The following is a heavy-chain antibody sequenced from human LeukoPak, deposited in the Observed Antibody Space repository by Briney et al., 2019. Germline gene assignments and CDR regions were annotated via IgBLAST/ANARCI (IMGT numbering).Heavy chain of an antibody. V-gene: IGHV1-18*01. D-gene: IGHD2-2*01. CDR2: ISAYNGNT. CDR3: ARDDCSSTSCYAGYYYYGIDV. CDR1: GYTFTSYA. Sequence: ASVKVSCKASGYTFTSYAMHWVRQAPGQRLEWMGWISAYNGNTNYAQKLQGRVTMTTDTSTNTAYMELRSLRSDDTAVYYCARDDCSSTSCYAGYYYYGIDVWGQGTTVTVSS. J-gene: IGHJ6*02.